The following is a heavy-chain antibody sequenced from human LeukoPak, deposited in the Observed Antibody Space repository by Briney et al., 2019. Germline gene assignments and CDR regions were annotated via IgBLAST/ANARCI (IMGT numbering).Heavy chain of an antibody. CDR2: IGPTGSDR. CDR3: ATETNGRHYDY. J-gene: IGHJ4*02. Sequence: GGSLRLSCTASGLTFSTSGFNWVRRAPGKGLEWVASIGPTGSDRYHADSIRGRFTISRDNANNFLYLQMNSLRAEDTAVYYCATETNGRHYDYWGQGTLLTVSS. V-gene: IGHV3-21*06. D-gene: IGHD1-14*01. CDR1: GLTFSTSG.